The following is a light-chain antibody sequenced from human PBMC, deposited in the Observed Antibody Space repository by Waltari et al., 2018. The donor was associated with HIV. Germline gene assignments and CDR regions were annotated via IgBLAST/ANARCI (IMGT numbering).Light chain of an antibody. CDR2: SNN. V-gene: IGLV1-44*01. J-gene: IGLJ2*01. CDR1: NSDIGSTT. CDR3: ASWDDSLNGVV. Sequence: QSVLPQHPSVYGTPGQRVSISCAGSNSDIGSTTVNWYQQLPGTAPKLLIYSNNQRPSGVPDRFSGSKSGSLASLAITGLQSEDEAEYHCASWDDSLNGVVFGGGTKLTVL.